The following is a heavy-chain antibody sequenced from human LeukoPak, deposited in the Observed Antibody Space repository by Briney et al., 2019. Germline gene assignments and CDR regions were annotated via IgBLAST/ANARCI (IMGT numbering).Heavy chain of an antibody. J-gene: IGHJ3*02. D-gene: IGHD2-2*01. CDR3: ARGPVPAAGFAFDI. V-gene: IGHV3-48*01. CDR2: ISSSSSTI. CDR1: GFTFSSSG. Sequence: GSLRLSCAASGFTFSSSGMNWVRQAPGKGLERVSYISSSSSTIYYADSVKGRFTISRDNAKNSLYLQMNSLRAEDTAVYYCARGPVPAAGFAFDIWGQGTMVTVSS.